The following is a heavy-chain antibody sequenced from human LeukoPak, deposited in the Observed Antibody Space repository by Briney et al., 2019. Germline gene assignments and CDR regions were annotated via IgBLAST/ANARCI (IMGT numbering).Heavy chain of an antibody. J-gene: IGHJ4*02. CDR1: GYSFTSYW. D-gene: IGHD3-22*01. CDR3: ARLPKTYYYDSSGYYGSYYFDY. CDR2: VYPGDSDT. Sequence: GESLKISCKGSGYSFTSYWIGWVRQMPGKGLEWMGIVYPGDSDTRYSPSFQGQVTISADKSISTAYLQWSSLKASDTAMYYCARLPKTYYYDSSGYYGSYYFDYWGQGTLVTVSS. V-gene: IGHV5-51*01.